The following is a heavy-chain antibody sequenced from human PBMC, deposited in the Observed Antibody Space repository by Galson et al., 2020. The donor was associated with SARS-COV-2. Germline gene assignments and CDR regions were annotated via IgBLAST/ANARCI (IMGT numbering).Heavy chain of an antibody. CDR3: AGGTYYYDSSGYSVNDAFDI. CDR2: IHYSGRT. D-gene: IGHD3-22*01. J-gene: IGHJ3*02. Sequence: SETLSPTCTAPGGPVRSSRYYWSWIRQPPGKGLEWLGYIHYSGRTTYNPSLKSRFTISVDTSKNQFSLKLSSVAAADAAVYYCAGGTYYYDSSGYSVNDAFDIWGQGTMVTVSS. CDR1: GGPVRSSRYY. V-gene: IGHV4-61*01.